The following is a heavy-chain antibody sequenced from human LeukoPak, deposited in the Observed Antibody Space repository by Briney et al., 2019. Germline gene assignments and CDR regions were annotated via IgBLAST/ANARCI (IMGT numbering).Heavy chain of an antibody. J-gene: IGHJ4*02. CDR3: ACLGDRYVSGSYAPFDY. CDR1: GYTFTGYF. Sequence: GAVKDSCKGSGYTFTGYFMHWVRPAPGQGLEWMGWIKPNSGCSNYAQRFQGRVTMTSDTSTNTTYMEVSRLRYNDTAVYYCACLGDRYVSGSYAPFDYWGQGTLVTVSS. CDR2: IKPNSGCS. V-gene: IGHV1-2*02. D-gene: IGHD3-10*01.